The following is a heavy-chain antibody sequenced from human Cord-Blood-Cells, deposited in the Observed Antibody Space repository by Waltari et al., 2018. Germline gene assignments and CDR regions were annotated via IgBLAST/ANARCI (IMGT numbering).Heavy chain of an antibody. CDR1: GFTFSSYS. CDR3: ARDIIPTGAVDY. D-gene: IGHD6-19*01. J-gene: IGHJ4*02. Sequence: EVQLVESGGGLVQPGGSLRLSCAASGFTFSSYSMNWVRQAPGKGLEVVSYISSSRSTIYYAESVKGRVTISRDNAKNSLYLQMNSLRDEDTAVYYCARDIIPTGAVDYWGQGTLVTVSS. V-gene: IGHV3-48*02. CDR2: ISSSRSTI.